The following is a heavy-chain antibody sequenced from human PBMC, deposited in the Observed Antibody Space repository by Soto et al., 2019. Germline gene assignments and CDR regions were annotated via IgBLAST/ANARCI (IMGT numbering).Heavy chain of an antibody. D-gene: IGHD6-19*01. Sequence: QVQLEESGPGLVRPSGTLSLTCAVSGASVTSGNWWTWVRHPPGKGLEWIGEIHHSAATSYNPSLKGRVTLSVDKSENLFTLNLRAVTAADTAVYHCARVSYGSSGWSIDCGGQGTRVAVSS. CDR1: GASVTSGNW. CDR3: ARVSYGSSGWSIDC. V-gene: IGHV4-4*02. J-gene: IGHJ4*02. CDR2: IHHSAAT.